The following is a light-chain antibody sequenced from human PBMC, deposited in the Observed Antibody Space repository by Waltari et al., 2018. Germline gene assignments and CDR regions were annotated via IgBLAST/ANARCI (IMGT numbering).Light chain of an antibody. V-gene: IGLV2-23*01. Sequence: QSALTQPASVSGSPGPSIPISSSGTNSDVGSYTFVSWYQHHPGKAPKLMIYEGNEGTSGVSNRFSVSKSGNTASLTISGLQAEDEADYYCCSYAGDSSVVFGGGTKLIVL. CDR3: CSYAGDSSVV. CDR1: NSDVGSYTF. J-gene: IGLJ2*01. CDR2: EGN.